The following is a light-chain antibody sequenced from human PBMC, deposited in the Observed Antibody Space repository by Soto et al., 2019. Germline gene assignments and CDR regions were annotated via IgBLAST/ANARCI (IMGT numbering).Light chain of an antibody. CDR1: KIDSKS. V-gene: IGLV3-21*02. J-gene: IGLJ1*01. CDR2: EDS. CDR3: QVWDSSSDHRYV. Sequence: SYVLTQPPSVSVAPGQTARITCGGNKIDSKSVHWYQQKPGQAPVLVVYEDSDRPSGIPERFSGSNSGNTATLTISRVAAGDEADYYCQVWDSSSDHRYVFGSGTKLTVL.